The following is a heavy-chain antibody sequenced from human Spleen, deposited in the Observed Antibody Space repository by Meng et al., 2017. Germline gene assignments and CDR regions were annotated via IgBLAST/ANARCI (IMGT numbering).Heavy chain of an antibody. CDR3: ARRNYPYYFDY. J-gene: IGHJ4*02. V-gene: IGHV4-39*01. CDR1: GGSISTSGYY. CDR2: IGHSGIT. D-gene: IGHD5-24*01. Sequence: QPQLQESGPGLVKPSEALSLTCSVSGGSISTSGYYWGWIRQPPGKGLEWIGSIGHSGITYYTPSLKSRVTVSIDTSKSQFSLELSSVTAADTAVYYCARRNYPYYFDYWGQGILVTVSS.